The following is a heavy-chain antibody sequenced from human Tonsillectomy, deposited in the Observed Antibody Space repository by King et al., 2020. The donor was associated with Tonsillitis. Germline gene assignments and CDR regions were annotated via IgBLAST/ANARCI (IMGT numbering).Heavy chain of an antibody. CDR1: GFTFNSFA. V-gene: IGHV3-23*03. CDR2: IXSGGSST. Sequence: QLVQSGGGLVQPGGSLRLSCAASGFTFNSFAMSWVRQAPGKGLEWVSVIXSGGSSTNYADXXKXRFXISXDNSKNTLYLQMNSLRTEDTAVYYWAKAXXXXXGFXPFDXWGXXXXVTVSS. CDR3: AKAXXXXXGFXPFDX. J-gene: IGHJ4*02.